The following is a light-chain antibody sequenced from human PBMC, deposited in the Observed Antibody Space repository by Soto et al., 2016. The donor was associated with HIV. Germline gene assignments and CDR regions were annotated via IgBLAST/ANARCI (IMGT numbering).Light chain of an antibody. V-gene: IGKV1-NL1*01. CDR2: AAS. CDR3: QQYYSTPRT. CDR1: QSISKY. Sequence: DIQLTQSPSSLSASVGDRVTITCRSSQSISKYLNWYQQKPGKAPKLLLYAASRLESGVPSRFSGSGSGTDYTLTISSLQPEDFATYYCQQYYSTPRTFGQGTKLEIK. J-gene: IGKJ2*01.